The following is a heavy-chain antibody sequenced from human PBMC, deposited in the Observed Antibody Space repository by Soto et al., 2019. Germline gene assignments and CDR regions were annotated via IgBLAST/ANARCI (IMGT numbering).Heavy chain of an antibody. CDR2: ISPYSGKT. Sequence: QIQLVPSGTEVRKPGASAKVSCKTSGYTFTNNDVCWVRQTPGQALEWMGWISPYSGKTNYARKIKDRVTMTTDTSTSTVYLELTSLTSDDTAVYYCAREGLLLLPDYWGQGALVTVSS. J-gene: IGHJ4*02. V-gene: IGHV1-18*01. D-gene: IGHD3-22*01. CDR3: AREGLLLLPDY. CDR1: GYTFTNND.